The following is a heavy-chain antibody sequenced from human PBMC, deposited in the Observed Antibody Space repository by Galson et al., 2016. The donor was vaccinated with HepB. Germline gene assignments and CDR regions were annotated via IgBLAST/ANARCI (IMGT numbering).Heavy chain of an antibody. Sequence: SLRPSCAASGFTFSHFWMSWVRQAPGKGREWVADIKADGRDKFYVDSVKGRFTIARDNTKTSLYLQMNGLRSEDTAVYYCVRDDYLDVWGQGTMVIVSS. D-gene: IGHD4-11*01. CDR1: GFTFSHFW. J-gene: IGHJ3*01. CDR3: VRDDYLDV. V-gene: IGHV3-7*01. CDR2: IKADGRDK.